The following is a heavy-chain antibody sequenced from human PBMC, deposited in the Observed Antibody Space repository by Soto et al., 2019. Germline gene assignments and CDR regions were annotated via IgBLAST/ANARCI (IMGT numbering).Heavy chain of an antibody. CDR3: TTAAFCSGATCYSGHNWFDP. D-gene: IGHD2-15*01. J-gene: IGHJ5*02. V-gene: IGHV1-24*01. Sequence: ASVKVSCKVSGYTLTGVSIHWVRQAPGKGLEWMGGFDPENDETNYAQRFQGRFTMTEDSSTDTAFMELHSLRSDDTAVYYCTTAAFCSGATCYSGHNWFDPWGQGTLVTVSS. CDR2: FDPENDET. CDR1: GYTLTGVS.